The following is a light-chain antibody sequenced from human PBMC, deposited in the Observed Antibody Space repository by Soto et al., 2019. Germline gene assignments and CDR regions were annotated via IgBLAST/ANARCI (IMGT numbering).Light chain of an antibody. Sequence: DVVMTQAPLSLPVTLGHPASISCRSNQSLVHSDGIAYFSWFQQRPGRSPSRIIYKVSNRDSGVKARFSGSGSGTDFALKIRRVEAEDVGVYYCMKGTHWPITVGHGPRLELK. J-gene: IGKJ5*01. CDR3: MKGTHWPIT. CDR2: KVS. V-gene: IGKV2-30*02. CDR1: QSLVHSDGIAY.